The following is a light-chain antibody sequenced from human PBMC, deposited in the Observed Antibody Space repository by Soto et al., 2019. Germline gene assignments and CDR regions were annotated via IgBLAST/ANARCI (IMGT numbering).Light chain of an antibody. J-gene: IGKJ1*01. CDR3: QHYNSYSPT. CDR2: KAS. CDR1: QSISSW. V-gene: IGKV1-5*03. Sequence: QSPSTLSASVGDRVTITCRASQSISSWLAWYQQKPGKAPKVLIYKASSLESGVPSRFSGSGSGTEFTLTISSLQPDDFATYYCQHYNSYSPTFGQGTKVDIK.